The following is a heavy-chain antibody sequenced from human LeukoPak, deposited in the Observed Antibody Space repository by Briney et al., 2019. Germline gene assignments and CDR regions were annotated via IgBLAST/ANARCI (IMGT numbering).Heavy chain of an antibody. CDR3: ARALSITDGYTLPH. CDR2: IIPILGIA. D-gene: IGHD5-24*01. J-gene: IGHJ4*02. V-gene: IGHV1-69*04. Sequence: SVKVSCKASGGTFSSYAISWVRQAPGQGLEWMGRIIPILGIANYAQKFQGRVTITADKSTSTAYMELSSLRSEDTAVYYCARALSITDGYTLPHWGQGTLVTVSS. CDR1: GGTFSSYA.